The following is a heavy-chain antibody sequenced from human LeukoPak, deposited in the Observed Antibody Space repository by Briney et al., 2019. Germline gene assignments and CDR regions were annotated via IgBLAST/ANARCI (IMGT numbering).Heavy chain of an antibody. J-gene: IGHJ5*02. CDR3: ARGSILTDL. CDR1: GGSMNNYY. Sequence: SETLSLTCTVSGGSMNNYYWSWMRQPAGKGLEWIGRIQTSGSTNYNPSLKSRITMSIETPKNQFSLKLSSVTAADTAVYYCARGSILTDLWGQGTLVTVSS. V-gene: IGHV4-4*07. D-gene: IGHD1-26*01. CDR2: IQTSGST.